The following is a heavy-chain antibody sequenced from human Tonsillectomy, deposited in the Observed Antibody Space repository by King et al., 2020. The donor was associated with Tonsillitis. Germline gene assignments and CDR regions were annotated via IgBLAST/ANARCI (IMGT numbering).Heavy chain of an antibody. CDR3: ARMLGSSFDY. CDR2: LDWDDDT. CDR1: GFSLNTSGMC. D-gene: IGHD7-27*01. J-gene: IGHJ4*02. V-gene: IGHV2-70*01. Sequence: VTLQESGPALVKPTETLTLTCTFSGFSLNTSGMCVSWIRQPPGKALEWLALLDWDDDTYYSTSLKTRLTISKDTSENQVVLTMTNVDPVDTATYYCARMLGSSFDYWGQGTLVIVSS.